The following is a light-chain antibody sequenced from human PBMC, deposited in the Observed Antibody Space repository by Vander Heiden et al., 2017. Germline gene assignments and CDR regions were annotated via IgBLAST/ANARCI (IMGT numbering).Light chain of an antibody. V-gene: IGKV1-39*01. CDR3: QQRYSTPLT. Sequence: DIQMTQSPASLSASPGDRATITCRASQSISSYLAWYQQKPGQAPKLLIYAASSMHSGIPARFSGSGSGTDFTLTISSLQPEDFAVYYCQQRYSTPLTFGEGTKLEIK. CDR2: AAS. J-gene: IGKJ2*01. CDR1: QSISSY.